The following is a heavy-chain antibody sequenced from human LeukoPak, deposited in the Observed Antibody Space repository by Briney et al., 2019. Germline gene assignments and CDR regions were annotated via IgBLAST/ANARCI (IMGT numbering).Heavy chain of an antibody. CDR3: ARTVLRFLEWLLYDDY. D-gene: IGHD3-3*01. CDR2: IIPIFGTA. CDR1: GGTFSSYA. V-gene: IGHV1-69*13. Sequence: SVKVSCMASGGTFSSYAISWVRQAPGQGLEWMGGIIPIFGTANYAQKFQGRVTITADESTSTAYMELSSLRSEDTAVYYCARTVLRFLEWLLYDDYWGQGTLVTVSS. J-gene: IGHJ4*02.